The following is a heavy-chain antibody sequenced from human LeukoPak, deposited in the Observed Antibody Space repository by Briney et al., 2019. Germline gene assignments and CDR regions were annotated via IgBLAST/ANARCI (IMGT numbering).Heavy chain of an antibody. J-gene: IGHJ3*02. CDR1: GFTVGSNY. CDR2: IYSGGGT. CDR3: ARAVGVTAIHNAFDI. D-gene: IGHD2-21*02. Sequence: GGSLRLSCAASGFTVGSNYMSWVRQAPGKGLEWVSVIYSGGGTDYADSVKGRFTIPRDNSKNTLYLQMNSLRAEDTAVYYCARAVGVTAIHNAFDIWGQGTMVTVSS. V-gene: IGHV3-66*02.